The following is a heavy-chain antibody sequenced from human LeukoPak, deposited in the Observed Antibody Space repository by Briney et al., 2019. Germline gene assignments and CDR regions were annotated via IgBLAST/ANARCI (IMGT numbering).Heavy chain of an antibody. V-gene: IGHV3-21*05. CDR3: ARGASRVDY. J-gene: IGHJ4*02. CDR2: ISRSSIYI. Sequence: TGGSLRLSCAASGLTFRRYSEIWPPQAPGKSAEWVSFISRSSIYISYADSVKGRFTFCRDTAKDSMYLQMNSLRAEDTALYYCARGASRVDYWGQGTLVTVSS. CDR1: GLTFRRYS.